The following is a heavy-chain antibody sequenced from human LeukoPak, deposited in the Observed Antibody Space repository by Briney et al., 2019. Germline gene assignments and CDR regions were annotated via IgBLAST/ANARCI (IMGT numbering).Heavy chain of an antibody. J-gene: IGHJ6*02. Sequence: GASVKVSCKASGYTFTSYDINWVRQATGQGLEWMGWISAYNGNTNYAQKLQGRVTMTTDTSTSTAYMELRSLRSDDTAVYYCARDCSGGSCYYSHYYYYGMDVWGQGTTVTVSS. CDR1: GYTFTSYD. CDR3: ARDCSGGSCYYSHYYYYGMDV. D-gene: IGHD2-15*01. V-gene: IGHV1-18*01. CDR2: ISAYNGNT.